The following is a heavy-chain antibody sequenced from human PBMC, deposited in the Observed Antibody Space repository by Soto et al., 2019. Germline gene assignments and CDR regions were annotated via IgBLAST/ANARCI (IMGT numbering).Heavy chain of an antibody. D-gene: IGHD3-3*01. CDR3: AHRVLRTVFGLVTTTAIYFDF. Sequence: QITLNESGPTQVKPRQTLTLTCTFSGFSLTTSGVGVGWIRQSPGKAPEWLALIYWDDDKRYSPSLKSRLTFPKDPSKNQVVLTMACLDPADTATYYCAHRVLRTVFGLVTTTAIYFDFWGQGTPVAVSS. CDR1: GFSLTTSGVG. CDR2: IYWDDDK. J-gene: IGHJ4*02. V-gene: IGHV2-5*02.